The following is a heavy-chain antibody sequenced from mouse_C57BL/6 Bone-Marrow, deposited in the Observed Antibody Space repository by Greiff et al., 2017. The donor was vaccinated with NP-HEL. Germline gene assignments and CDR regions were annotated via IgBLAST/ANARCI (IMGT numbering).Heavy chain of an antibody. Sequence: EVKLMESGGGLVKPGGSLKLSCAASGFTFSSYAMSWVRQTPEKRLEWVATISDGGSYTYYPDNVKGRFTISRDNAKNNLYLQMSHLKSEDTAMYYCARTGGSRFAYWGQGTLVTVSA. V-gene: IGHV5-4*03. CDR3: ARTGGSRFAY. CDR1: GFTFSSYA. D-gene: IGHD1-1*01. CDR2: ISDGGSYT. J-gene: IGHJ3*01.